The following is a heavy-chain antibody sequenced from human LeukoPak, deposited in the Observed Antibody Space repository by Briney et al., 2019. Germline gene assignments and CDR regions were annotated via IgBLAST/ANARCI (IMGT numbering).Heavy chain of an antibody. J-gene: IGHJ5*02. Sequence: SVKVSCKASGYTFTAYYMHWVRQAPGQGLEWMGGIIPIFGTANYAQKFQGRVTITADESTSTAYMELSSLRSEDTAVYYCARAPHYYDSSGSHLWGQGTLVTVSS. CDR3: ARAPHYYDSSGSHL. CDR1: GYTFTAYY. D-gene: IGHD3-22*01. V-gene: IGHV1-69*13. CDR2: IIPIFGTA.